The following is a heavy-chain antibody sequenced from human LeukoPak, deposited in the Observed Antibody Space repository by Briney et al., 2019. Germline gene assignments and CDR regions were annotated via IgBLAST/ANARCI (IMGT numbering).Heavy chain of an antibody. V-gene: IGHV3-7*01. CDR3: AREEPVAILSH. CDR2: IKEDGSEK. Sequence: GGSLRLSCAASGFTFSGYWMSWVRQAPGKGLKWVANIKEDGSEKYYVDSVEGRFTISRDNAKNSLFLEMNSLRAEDTALYYCAREEPVAILSHWGQGTLVTVSS. CDR1: GFTFSGYW. J-gene: IGHJ4*02. D-gene: IGHD2-2*01.